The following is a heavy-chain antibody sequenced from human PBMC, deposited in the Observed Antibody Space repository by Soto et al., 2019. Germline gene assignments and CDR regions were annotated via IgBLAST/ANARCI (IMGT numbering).Heavy chain of an antibody. CDR2: IIPIFGTA. V-gene: IGHV1-69*13. Sequence: GASVKVSCKASGGTFSSYAISWVRQAPGQGLEWMGGIIPIFGTANYAQKFQGRVTITADESTSTAYMELSSLRSEDTAVYYCARDHYGDYVHWFDPWGQGTLVTVSS. J-gene: IGHJ5*02. CDR3: ARDHYGDYVHWFDP. CDR1: GGTFSSYA. D-gene: IGHD4-17*01.